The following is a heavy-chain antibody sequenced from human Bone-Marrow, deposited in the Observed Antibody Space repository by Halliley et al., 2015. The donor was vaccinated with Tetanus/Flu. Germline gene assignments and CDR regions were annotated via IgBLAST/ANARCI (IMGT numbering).Heavy chain of an antibody. D-gene: IGHD1-20*01. J-gene: IGHJ6*02. CDR3: VRFNQRITGTGIEHSGMDV. V-gene: IGHV3-11*06. Sequence: SLRLSCAASGFTFSDYYMTWVRQAPGKGLEWVSYISTGGTYTSYADSVKGRFTISRDNAKNSLYLQLNSLRAEDTAVFYCVRFNQRITGTGIEHSGMDVWGHGTTVSVSS. CDR2: ISTGGTYT. CDR1: GFTFSDYY.